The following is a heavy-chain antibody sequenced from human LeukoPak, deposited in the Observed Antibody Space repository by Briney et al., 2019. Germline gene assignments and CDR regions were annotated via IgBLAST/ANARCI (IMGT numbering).Heavy chain of an antibody. CDR2: INHSGIT. Sequence: PSETLSLTCAVYGGSFRGYYWSWIRQPPGKGLEWIGEINHSGITNYNPSLKSRVTMSVDTSKNQFSLRLSSVTAADTAMYYCARDQGSGWGQGTLVTVSS. D-gene: IGHD6-19*01. CDR1: GGSFRGYY. CDR3: ARDQGSG. J-gene: IGHJ1*01. V-gene: IGHV4-34*01.